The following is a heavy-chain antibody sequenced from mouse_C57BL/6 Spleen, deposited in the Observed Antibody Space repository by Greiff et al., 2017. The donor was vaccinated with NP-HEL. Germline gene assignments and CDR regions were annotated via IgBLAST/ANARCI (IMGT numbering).Heavy chain of an antibody. CDR3: ARRGRLTGTLYFDY. J-gene: IGHJ2*01. V-gene: IGHV1-50*01. D-gene: IGHD4-1*01. CDR2: IDPSDGYP. Sequence: VQLQQPGAELVKPGASVKLSCKASGYTFTSYWMQWVKQRPGQGLEWIGEIDPSDGYPNYNQKFKGKATLTVDTSSSTAYMQLSSLTSEDSAVYYCARRGRLTGTLYFDYWGQGTTLTVSS. CDR1: GYTFTSYW.